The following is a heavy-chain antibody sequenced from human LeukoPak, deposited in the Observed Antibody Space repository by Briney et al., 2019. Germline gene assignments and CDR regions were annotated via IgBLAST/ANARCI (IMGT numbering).Heavy chain of an antibody. J-gene: IGHJ4*02. V-gene: IGHV3-53*01. CDR2: TYSGGST. CDR1: GFTVSSNY. CDR3: AIGPAYYFDY. Sequence: QSGGSLRLSCAASGFTVSSNYMSWVRQAPGKGLEWVSVTYSGGSTYYADSVKGRFTISRDNSKNTLYLQMNSLRAEDTAVYYCAIGPAYYFDYWGQGTLVTVSS.